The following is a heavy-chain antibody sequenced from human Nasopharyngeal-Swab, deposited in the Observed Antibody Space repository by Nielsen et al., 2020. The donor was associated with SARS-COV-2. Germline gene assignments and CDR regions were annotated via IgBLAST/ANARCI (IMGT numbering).Heavy chain of an antibody. V-gene: IGHV1-69*13. J-gene: IGHJ2*01. CDR1: GGTFSSYG. CDR2: IIPIFGTA. CDR3: ASRGAANDPSTRDLPYSRRTFDL. Sequence: SVKVSCKASGGTFSSYGISWVRQAPGQGLEWMGGIIPIFGTANYAQKFQGRVTITADESTSTAYMELSSLRSEDTAVYYCASRGAANDPSTRDLPYSRRTFDLWGRGTLVTVSS. D-gene: IGHD4-11*01.